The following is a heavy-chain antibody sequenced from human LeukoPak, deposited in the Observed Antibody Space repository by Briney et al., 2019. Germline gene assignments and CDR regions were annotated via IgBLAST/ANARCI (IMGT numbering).Heavy chain of an antibody. J-gene: IGHJ6*02. CDR2: ISSSSSYT. Sequence: GGSLRLSCAASGFTFSDYYMSWIRQAPGKGPEWVSYISSSSSYTNYADSVKGRFTISRDNAKNSLYLQMNSLRAEDTAVYYCARVSSSWAYYYGMDVWGQGTTVTVSS. CDR1: GFTFSDYY. V-gene: IGHV3-11*05. CDR3: ARVSSSWAYYYGMDV. D-gene: IGHD6-13*01.